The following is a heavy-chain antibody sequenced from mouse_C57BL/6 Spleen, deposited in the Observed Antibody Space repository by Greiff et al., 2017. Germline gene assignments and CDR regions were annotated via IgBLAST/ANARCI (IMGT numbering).Heavy chain of an antibody. V-gene: IGHV1-15*01. Sequence: QVQLQQSGAELVRPGASVTLSCKASGYTFTDYEMHWVKQTPVHGLEWIGAIDPETGGTAYNQKFKGKAILTADKSSSTAYMELRSLASEDSAVYYCTREVWFAYWGQGTLVTVSA. CDR1: GYTFTDYE. J-gene: IGHJ3*01. CDR2: IDPETGGT. CDR3: TREVWFAY.